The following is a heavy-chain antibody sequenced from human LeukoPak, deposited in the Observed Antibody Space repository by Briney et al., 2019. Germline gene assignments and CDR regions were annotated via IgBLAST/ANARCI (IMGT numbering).Heavy chain of an antibody. CDR2: INSDGSNI. Sequence: GGSLRLSCAGSGFTFTTYWMHWVRQAPGKGLVWVSRINSDGSNIRYADSVKGRFTISRDNAKNPLFLQMNSLRAEDTAVYYCTRDTAGIGVDYWGQGTLVTVSS. D-gene: IGHD3-16*01. V-gene: IGHV3-74*01. J-gene: IGHJ4*02. CDR3: TRDTAGIGVDY. CDR1: GFTFTTYW.